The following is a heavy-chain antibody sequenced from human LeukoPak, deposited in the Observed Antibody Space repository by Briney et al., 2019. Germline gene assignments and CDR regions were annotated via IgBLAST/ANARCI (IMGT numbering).Heavy chain of an antibody. CDR3: ARRKTCSGGSCYSGGWFDP. V-gene: IGHV4-39*01. D-gene: IGHD2-15*01. CDR1: GGSISSSSYY. CDR2: IYYSGST. Sequence: PSETLSLTCTVSGGSISSSSYYWGWIRQPPGKGLEWIGSIYYSGSTYYNPSLKSRVTISVDTSKNQFSPKLSSVTAADTAVYYCARRKTCSGGSCYSGGWFDPWGQGTLVTVSS. J-gene: IGHJ5*02.